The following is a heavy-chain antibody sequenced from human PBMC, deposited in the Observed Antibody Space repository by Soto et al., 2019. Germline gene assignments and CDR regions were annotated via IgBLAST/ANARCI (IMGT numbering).Heavy chain of an antibody. Sequence: QMQLVQSGAEEKKPGSSVKVSCKASGGTFSSYIISWVRQAPGQGLEWMGGIIPIFQTTNYAQKFQGRVTITADQSTSTAYMELGSLRSEDTAVYYCARIPSHYNENYFDSWGQGTLVTVSS. CDR1: GGTFSSYI. V-gene: IGHV1-69*01. CDR2: IIPIFQTT. J-gene: IGHJ4*02. D-gene: IGHD4-4*01. CDR3: ARIPSHYNENYFDS.